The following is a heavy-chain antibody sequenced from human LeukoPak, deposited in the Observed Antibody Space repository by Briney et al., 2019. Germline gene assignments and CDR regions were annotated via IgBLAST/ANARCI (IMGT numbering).Heavy chain of an antibody. CDR3: VRDSSSSLSYIDWFDP. D-gene: IGHD2-2*01. CDR2: ISSSNSYI. V-gene: IGHV3-21*01. CDR1: GFTFSSYS. Sequence: PGGSLRLSCAASGFTFSSYSMNWVRQAPGNGLEWVSSISSSNSYIYYADSIKGRFTISRDNAKNSLYLQMNSLRAEDTAVYYCVRDSSSSLSYIDWFDPWGQGTLVTVSS. J-gene: IGHJ5*02.